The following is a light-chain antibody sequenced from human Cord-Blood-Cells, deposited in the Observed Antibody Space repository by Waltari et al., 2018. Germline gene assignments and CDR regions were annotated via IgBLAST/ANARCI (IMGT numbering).Light chain of an antibody. CDR2: EGS. V-gene: IGLV2-23*01. CDR3: CSYAGSSTLV. J-gene: IGLJ3*02. CDR1: SSDVGSYNL. Sequence: QSALTQPASVSGSPGQSITISCTGTSSDVGSYNLVSWYQQHPGKAPKLMIYEGSKRPSGVSNRFSGSKSGNTACLTISGLQADDEADYYCCSYAGSSTLVFGGVTKLTVL.